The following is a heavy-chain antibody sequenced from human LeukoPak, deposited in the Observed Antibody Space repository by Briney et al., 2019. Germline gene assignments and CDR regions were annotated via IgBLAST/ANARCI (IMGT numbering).Heavy chain of an antibody. V-gene: IGHV1-8*01. Sequence: ASVKVSCKASGYTFTSYDINWVRQATGQGLEWMGWMNPNSGNTGYAQKLQGRVTMTTDTSTSTAYMELRSLRSDDTAVYYCARDSYGDYAFYYWGQGTLVTVSS. J-gene: IGHJ4*02. CDR3: ARDSYGDYAFYY. D-gene: IGHD4-17*01. CDR1: GYTFTSYD. CDR2: MNPNSGNT.